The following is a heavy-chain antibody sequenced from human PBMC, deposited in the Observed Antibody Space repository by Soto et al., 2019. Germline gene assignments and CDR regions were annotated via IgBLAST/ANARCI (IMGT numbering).Heavy chain of an antibody. D-gene: IGHD6-19*01. CDR1: GFTFSSYA. CDR2: ISGSGDST. V-gene: IGHV3-23*01. Sequence: EVQLLESGGGLEQPGGSLRLSCAASGFTFSSYAMSWVRQAPGKGLEWVSGISGSGDSTYYADSVKGRFTISRDNSKNTLYLQMNSLIAEDTAVYYCAKGVPGIAVAGTGYFQHWGQGTLVTVSS. CDR3: AKGVPGIAVAGTGYFQH. J-gene: IGHJ1*01.